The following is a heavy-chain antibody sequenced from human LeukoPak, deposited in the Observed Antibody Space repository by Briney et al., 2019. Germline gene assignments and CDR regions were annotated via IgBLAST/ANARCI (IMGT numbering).Heavy chain of an antibody. CDR3: ARRIRSGTNSNNDY. D-gene: IGHD1-26*01. Sequence: GESLKISCKGSGYSFTIYWIGWVRQMPGKGLEWMGFIYPGDSDTRYSPSFQGQVTISADKSISTVYLQWSSLKASDTAMYYCARRIRSGTNSNNDYWGQGTLVTVSS. CDR2: IYPGDSDT. J-gene: IGHJ4*02. V-gene: IGHV5-51*01. CDR1: GYSFTIYW.